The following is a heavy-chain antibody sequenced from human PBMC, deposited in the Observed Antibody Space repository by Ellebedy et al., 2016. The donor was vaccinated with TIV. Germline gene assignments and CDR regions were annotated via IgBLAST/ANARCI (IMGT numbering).Heavy chain of an antibody. V-gene: IGHV1-46*01. J-gene: IGHJ3*02. CDR2: INPSGGST. Sequence: AASVKVSCKASGYTFTSYYMHWVRQAPGQGLEWMGIINPSGGSTSYAQKFQGRVTMTRDTSTSTVYMELSSLRSEDTAVYYCARESGTTVTRCAFDIWGQGTMVTVSS. D-gene: IGHD4-17*01. CDR1: GYTFTSYY. CDR3: ARESGTTVTRCAFDI.